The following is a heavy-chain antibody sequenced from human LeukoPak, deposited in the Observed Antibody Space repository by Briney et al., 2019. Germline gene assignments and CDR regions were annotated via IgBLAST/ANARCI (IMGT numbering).Heavy chain of an antibody. Sequence: GGSLRLSCAASGFTFSSYAMSWVRQAPGKGLEWVSAISGSGGSTYYADSVKGRFTISRDNSKNTLYLQMNSLRAEDTAVYYCAKVKQQDIVVVVAARRGDYWGQGTLGTVSS. V-gene: IGHV3-23*01. CDR2: ISGSGGST. CDR3: AKVKQQDIVVVVAARRGDY. D-gene: IGHD2-15*01. J-gene: IGHJ4*02. CDR1: GFTFSSYA.